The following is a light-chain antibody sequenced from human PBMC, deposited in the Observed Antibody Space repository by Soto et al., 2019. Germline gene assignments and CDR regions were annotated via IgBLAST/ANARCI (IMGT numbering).Light chain of an antibody. CDR2: EVS. J-gene: IGLJ1*01. V-gene: IGLV2-14*01. Sequence: QAVVTQPASVSASPGQSISISCSGTSSDVGGYNYVSWYQQHPGRAPKLMIYEVSNRPSGVSNRFSGSKSGNTASLTISGLQAEDEADYYCSSYTSSSTLVFGTGTKLTVL. CDR1: SSDVGGYNY. CDR3: SSYTSSSTLV.